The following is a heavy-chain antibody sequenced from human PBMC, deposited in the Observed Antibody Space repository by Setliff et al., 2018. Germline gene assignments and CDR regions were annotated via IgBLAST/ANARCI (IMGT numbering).Heavy chain of an antibody. V-gene: IGHV4-34*01. CDR2: INHSGST. J-gene: IGHJ3*02. Sequence: SETLSLTCTVYGASFSDYYWGWIRQPPGKGLEWIAEINHSGSTNYNPSLKSRVTISVDTSKNQFSLILRSVTAADTAVYYCARGRMRGSCSGPSCTYDPFDIWGQGTPVTV. CDR3: ARGRMRGSCSGPSCTYDPFDI. D-gene: IGHD2-2*01. CDR1: GASFSDYY.